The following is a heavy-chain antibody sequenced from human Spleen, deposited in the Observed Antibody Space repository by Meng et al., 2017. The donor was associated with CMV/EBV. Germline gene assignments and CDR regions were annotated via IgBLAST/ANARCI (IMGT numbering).Heavy chain of an antibody. CDR1: FTFSSYG. Sequence: FTFSSYGMHWVRQAPGKGLEWVAFIRFDRSNRYHADSVKGRFSISRDNSMNMLFLEMNSLRDEDTAVYYCAKDVGPNHIWSGRFLDHWGQGALVTVSS. CDR3: AKDVGPNHIWSGRFLDH. V-gene: IGHV3-30*02. D-gene: IGHD3-3*01. J-gene: IGHJ4*02. CDR2: IRFDRSNR.